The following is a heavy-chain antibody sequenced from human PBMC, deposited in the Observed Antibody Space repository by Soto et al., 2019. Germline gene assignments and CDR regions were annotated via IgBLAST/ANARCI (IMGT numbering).Heavy chain of an antibody. J-gene: IGHJ4*02. V-gene: IGHV3-21*01. CDR1: GFTFSSYS. CDR3: ARGRGYSGYDPLDY. D-gene: IGHD5-12*01. CDR2: ISSSRSYI. Sequence: EVQLVESGGGLVKPGGSLRLSCAASGFTFSSYSMNWVRQAPGKGLEWVSSISSSRSYIYYADSVKGRFTISRDNAKNSLYLQMNSLRAEDTAVYYCARGRGYSGYDPLDYWGQGTLVTVSS.